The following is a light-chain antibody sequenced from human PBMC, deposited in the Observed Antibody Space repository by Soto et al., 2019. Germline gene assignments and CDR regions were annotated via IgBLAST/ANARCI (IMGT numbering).Light chain of an antibody. J-gene: IGLJ2*01. CDR1: SSDVGDYNY. CDR2: DVR. V-gene: IGLV2-14*03. CDR3: NSYTSSSTVV. Sequence: QSVLTQPASVSGSPGQSITISCTGTSSDVGDYNYVSWYQQHPGKAPKLILYDVRHRPSGVSNRFSGSESGNTASLTISGLQAEDEADYYCNSYTSSSTVVFGGGTKLTVL.